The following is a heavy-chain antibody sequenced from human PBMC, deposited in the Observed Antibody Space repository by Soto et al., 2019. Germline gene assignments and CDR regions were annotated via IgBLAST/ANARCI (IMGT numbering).Heavy chain of an antibody. CDR2: IIPIFGTA. J-gene: IGHJ6*02. Sequence: QVQLVQSGAEVQKPGSSVKVSCKASGGTFSSYAISWVRQAPGQGLEWMGGIIPIFGTANYAQKFQGRVTITADESTSTAYMELSSLRSEDTAVYYCARGGYSSSWYKDYYYYGMDVWGQGTTVTVSS. V-gene: IGHV1-69*01. CDR3: ARGGYSSSWYKDYYYYGMDV. D-gene: IGHD6-13*01. CDR1: GGTFSSYA.